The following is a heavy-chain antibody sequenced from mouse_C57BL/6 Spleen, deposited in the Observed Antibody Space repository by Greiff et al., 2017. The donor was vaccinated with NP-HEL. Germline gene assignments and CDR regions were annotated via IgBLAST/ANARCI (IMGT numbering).Heavy chain of an antibody. CDR1: GFTFSSYA. Sequence: EVHLVESGGGLVKPGGSLKLSCAASGFTFSSYAMSWVRQTPEKRLEWVATISDGGSYTYYPDNVKGRFTISRDNAKNNLYLQMSHLKSEDTAMYYCARGPTHYYGTPFDYWGQGTTLTVSS. CDR2: ISDGGSYT. CDR3: ARGPTHYYGTPFDY. J-gene: IGHJ2*01. V-gene: IGHV5-4*01. D-gene: IGHD1-1*01.